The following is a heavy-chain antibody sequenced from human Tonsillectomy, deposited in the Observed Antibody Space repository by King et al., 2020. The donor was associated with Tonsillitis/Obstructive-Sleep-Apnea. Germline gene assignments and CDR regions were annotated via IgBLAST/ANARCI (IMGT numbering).Heavy chain of an antibody. CDR2: IYYSGST. V-gene: IGHV4-39*01. CDR3: ARGLGIAARPLDY. J-gene: IGHJ4*02. D-gene: IGHD6-6*01. CDR1: GDSVSSSNYY. Sequence: QLQESAPGLVKPSETLSLTCTVSGDSVSSSNYYWGWVRQPPGKGLEWIGTIYYSGSTYYYPSLKSRVTISVDTSKNQFSLKLSSVTAADTAVYYCARGLGIAARPLDYWGQGTLVTVSS.